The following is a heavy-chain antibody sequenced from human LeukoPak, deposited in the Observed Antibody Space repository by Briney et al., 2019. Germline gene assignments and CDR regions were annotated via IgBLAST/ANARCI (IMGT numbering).Heavy chain of an antibody. D-gene: IGHD2-15*01. CDR1: GYTFTSYA. Sequence: ASVKVSCKASGYTFTSYAMNWVRQAPGQGLEWMGWINPNTGNPTYAQAFTGRFVFSLDTSVSTAYLQISSLKAEDTAVYYCARKSVAATPRDIVYQYSYMDVWGKGTTVTVSS. CDR2: INPNTGNP. J-gene: IGHJ6*03. CDR3: ARKSVAATPRDIVYQYSYMDV. V-gene: IGHV7-4-1*02.